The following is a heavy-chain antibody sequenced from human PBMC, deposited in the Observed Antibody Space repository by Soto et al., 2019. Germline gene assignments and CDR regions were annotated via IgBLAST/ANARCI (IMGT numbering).Heavy chain of an antibody. CDR2: INAGNGNT. CDR3: ARNGIKYDILTGYAPY. J-gene: IGHJ4*02. Sequence: ASVKVSCKASGYTFTSYAMHWVRQAPGQRLEWMGWINAGNGNTKYSQKFQGRVTITRDTSASTAYMELSSLRSEDTAVYYCARNGIKYDILTGYAPYWGQGTLVTVSS. D-gene: IGHD3-9*01. CDR1: GYTFTSYA. V-gene: IGHV1-3*01.